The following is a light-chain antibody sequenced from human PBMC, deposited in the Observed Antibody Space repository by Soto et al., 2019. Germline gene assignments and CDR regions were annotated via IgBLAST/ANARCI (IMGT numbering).Light chain of an antibody. J-gene: IGKJ1*01. CDR3: QQYHISLWT. CDR2: KAS. V-gene: IGKV1-5*03. CDR1: QSISIW. Sequence: DIQMTQSPSTLSASVGDRVTITCRASQSISIWLAWYQQKPGKAPKLLIYKASSLESGVPSRFSGSGSGTEFTLTISSLQPDDFATYYCQQYHISLWTFGQGTKVEIK.